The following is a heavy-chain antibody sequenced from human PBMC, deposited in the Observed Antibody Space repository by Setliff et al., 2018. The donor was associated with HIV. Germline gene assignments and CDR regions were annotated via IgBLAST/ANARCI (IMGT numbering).Heavy chain of an antibody. CDR3: SRDLRNSNTLFGVLNFVFDL. CDR1: GYTLSSHY. Sequence: ASVKVSCKASGYTLSSHYIHWVRQAPGHRPEWVGWINPQTGGTNFAQKFQGRITMTSDTSVNTVFIELSRLKSDDTALYYCSRDLRNSNTLFGVLNFVFDLWGQGTLVTVS. CDR2: INPQTGGT. D-gene: IGHD3-3*01. V-gene: IGHV1-2*02. J-gene: IGHJ4*02.